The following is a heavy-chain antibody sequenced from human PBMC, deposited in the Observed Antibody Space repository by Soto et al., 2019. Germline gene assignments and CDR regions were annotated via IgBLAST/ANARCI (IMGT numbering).Heavy chain of an antibody. V-gene: IGHV3-33*01. CDR2: IWYDGSNK. CDR1: GFTFRSYG. Sequence: QVQLVESGGGVVQPGRSLRLSCAASGFTFRSYGMHWVRQAPGKGLEWVAVIWYDGSNKYYADSVKGRFTISRDNSKNTLYLQINSLRAEDTAVYYCARWGIAAGDYWGQGTLVTVSS. J-gene: IGHJ4*02. CDR3: ARWGIAAGDY. D-gene: IGHD6-13*01.